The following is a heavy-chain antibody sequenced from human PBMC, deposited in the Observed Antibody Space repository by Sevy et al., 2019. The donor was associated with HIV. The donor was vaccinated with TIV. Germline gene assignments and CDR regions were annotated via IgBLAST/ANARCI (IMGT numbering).Heavy chain of an antibody. Sequence: GGSLRLSCAASAFTFSTYAMHWVRQAPGKGLEWVAVISYDGSHKYYADSVKGRFTISRDDSKSSLYLQMNTRRAEDTAVYYCARDAGYSVNWYPRFDPWGQGTLVTVS. D-gene: IGHD6-13*01. CDR3: ARDAGYSVNWYPRFDP. CDR1: AFTFSTYA. V-gene: IGHV3-30*03. CDR2: ISYDGSHK. J-gene: IGHJ5*02.